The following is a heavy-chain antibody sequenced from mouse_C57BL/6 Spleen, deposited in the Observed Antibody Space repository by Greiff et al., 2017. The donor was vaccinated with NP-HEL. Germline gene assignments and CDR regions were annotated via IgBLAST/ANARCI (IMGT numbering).Heavy chain of an antibody. Sequence: QVQLQQPGAELVKPGASVKLSCKASGYTFTSYWMQWVKQRPGQGLEWIGEIDPSDSYTNYTQKFKGKATLTVDTSSSTAYMQLSSLTSEDSAVYYCARSPLPDYWGKGTTLTVSS. J-gene: IGHJ2*01. V-gene: IGHV1-50*01. CDR2: IDPSDSYT. CDR3: ARSPLPDY. D-gene: IGHD2-1*01. CDR1: GYTFTSYW.